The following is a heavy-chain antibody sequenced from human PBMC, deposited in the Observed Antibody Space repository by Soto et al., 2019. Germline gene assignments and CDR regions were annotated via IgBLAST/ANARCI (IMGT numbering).Heavy chain of an antibody. Sequence: QVQLVQSGAEVKKPGASVKVSCKASGYTFTSYGISWVRQAPGQGLEWMGWISAYNGNTNYAQKLQGRVTMTTDTSTSTAYMELRSLRSDDTAVYYCARVGDHNYYYYYGMDVWGQGTTVTVSS. J-gene: IGHJ6*02. CDR2: ISAYNGNT. D-gene: IGHD3-16*01. CDR3: ARVGDHNYYYYYGMDV. V-gene: IGHV1-18*04. CDR1: GYTFTSYG.